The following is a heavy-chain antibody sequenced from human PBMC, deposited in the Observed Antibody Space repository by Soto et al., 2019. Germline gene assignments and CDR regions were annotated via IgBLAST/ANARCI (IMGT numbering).Heavy chain of an antibody. CDR2: ISYDGSNK. V-gene: IGHV3-30-3*01. Sequence: PGGSLRLSCAASGFTFSSYAMHWVRQAPGKGLEWVAVISYDGSNKYYADSVKGRFTISRGNSKNTLYLQMNSLRAEDTAVYYCARDLVVYAPTTYYYYYGMDVWGQGTTVTVSS. J-gene: IGHJ6*02. CDR1: GFTFSSYA. D-gene: IGHD2-8*01. CDR3: ARDLVVYAPTTYYYYYGMDV.